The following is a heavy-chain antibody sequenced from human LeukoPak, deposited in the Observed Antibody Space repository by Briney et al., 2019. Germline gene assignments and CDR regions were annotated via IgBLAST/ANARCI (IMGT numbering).Heavy chain of an antibody. CDR2: ISYDGSNK. CDR1: GFTFSSYG. CDR3: AKDVVPKSRPHYYYYGMDV. J-gene: IGHJ6*04. D-gene: IGHD2-21*01. Sequence: PGRSLRLPCAASGFTFSSYGMHWVRQAPGKGLEWVAVISYDGSNKYYADSMKGRFTISRDNSKNTLYLQMNSLRAEDTAVYYCAKDVVPKSRPHYYYYGMDVWGKGTTVTVSS. V-gene: IGHV3-30*18.